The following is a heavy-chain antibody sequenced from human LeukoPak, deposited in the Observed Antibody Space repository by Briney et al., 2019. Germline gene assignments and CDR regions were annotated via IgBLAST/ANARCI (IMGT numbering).Heavy chain of an antibody. CDR1: GGSFSGYY. D-gene: IGHD3-3*01. CDR2: INHSGST. Sequence: PSETLSLTCAVYGGSFSGYYWSWIRQPPGKGLEWIGEINHSGSTNYNPSLKSRVTISVDTSKNQFSLKLSSVTAADPAVYYCARVGGFLGYRRLDYWGQGTLVTVSS. CDR3: ARVGGFLGYRRLDY. J-gene: IGHJ4*02. V-gene: IGHV4-34*01.